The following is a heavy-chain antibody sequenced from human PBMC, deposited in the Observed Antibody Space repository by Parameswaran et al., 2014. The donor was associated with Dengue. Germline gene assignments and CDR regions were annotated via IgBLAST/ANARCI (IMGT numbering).Heavy chain of an antibody. CDR2: IVVGSGNT. V-gene: IGHV1-58*01. Sequence: WVRQAPGQRPEWIGWIVVGSGNTNYAQKFQGRLTITRDMSTTTAHMELGSLRSDDTAVYYCTADPLSTFGVVIGNYYYYVMDVWAKDHGHRLL. CDR3: TADPLSTFGVVIGNYYYYVMDV. J-gene: IGHJ6*04. D-gene: IGHD3-3*01.